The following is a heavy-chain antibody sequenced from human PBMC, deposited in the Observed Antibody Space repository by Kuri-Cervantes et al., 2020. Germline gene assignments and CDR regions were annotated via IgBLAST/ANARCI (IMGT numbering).Heavy chain of an antibody. D-gene: IGHD5-24*01. V-gene: IGHV4-59*06. Sequence: SETLSLTCTVSGGSISSYYWSWIRQHPGKGLEWIGYIYYSGSTYYNPSLKSRVTISVDTSKNQFSLKLSSVTAADTAVYYCARWGWLQVFDYWGQGTLVTVSS. CDR3: ARWGWLQVFDY. J-gene: IGHJ4*02. CDR2: IYYSGST. CDR1: GGSISSYY.